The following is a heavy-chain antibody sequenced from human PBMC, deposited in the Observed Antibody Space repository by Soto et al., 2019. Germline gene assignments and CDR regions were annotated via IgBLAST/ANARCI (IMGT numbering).Heavy chain of an antibody. CDR2: ISAYNGNT. CDR1: GYTFTSYG. J-gene: IGHJ6*03. CDR3: ARVYTMVRGVIITLPYYYYYYMDV. Sequence: ASVNVSCKASGYTFTSYGISWVRQAPGQGLEWMGWISAYNGNTNYAQKLQGRVTMTTDTSTSTAYMELRSLRSDDTAVYYCARVYTMVRGVIITLPYYYYYYMDVWGKGTTVTVSS. V-gene: IGHV1-18*01. D-gene: IGHD3-10*01.